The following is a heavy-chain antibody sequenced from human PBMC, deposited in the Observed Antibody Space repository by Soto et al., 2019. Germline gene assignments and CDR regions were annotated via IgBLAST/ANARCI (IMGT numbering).Heavy chain of an antibody. CDR2: IWYDGSNK. CDR1: GFTFSSYG. V-gene: IGHV3-33*06. CDR3: AKVYCSSTSCYWWYFDL. Sequence: QVQLVESGGGVVQPGRSLRLSCAASGFTFSSYGMHWVRQAPGKGLEWVAVIWYDGSNKYYADSVKGRFTISRDNSKNTLYLQMNSLSAEDTAVYYCAKVYCSSTSCYWWYFDLWGRGTLVTVSS. J-gene: IGHJ2*01. D-gene: IGHD2-2*01.